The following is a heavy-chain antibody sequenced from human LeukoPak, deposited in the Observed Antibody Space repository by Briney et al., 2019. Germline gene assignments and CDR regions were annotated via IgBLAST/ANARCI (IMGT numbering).Heavy chain of an antibody. V-gene: IGHV3-66*01. CDR2: IYSGGST. CDR3: VRERAVIFGVVTHNWFDP. J-gene: IGHJ5*02. Sequence: PGGSLRLSCAASGFTVSSNYMSWVRQAPGKGLEWVSVIYSGGSTYYADSVKGRFTISRDNSKNTLYLQMNSLRAEDTAVYYCVRERAVIFGVVTHNWFDPWGQGTLVTVSS. CDR1: GFTVSSNY. D-gene: IGHD3-3*01.